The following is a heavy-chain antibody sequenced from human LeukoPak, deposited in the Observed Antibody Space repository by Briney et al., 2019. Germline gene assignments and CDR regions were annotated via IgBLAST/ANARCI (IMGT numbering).Heavy chain of an antibody. CDR1: GFTFSSYS. CDR3: ARAPYDPNHIVVVVAATRESNLFDP. J-gene: IGHJ5*02. D-gene: IGHD2-15*01. CDR2: ISSSSSTI. Sequence: GGSLRLSCAASGFTFSSYSMNWVRQAPGKGLEWVSYISSSSSTIYYADSVKGRFTISRDNAKNSLYLQMNSLRDEDTAVYYCARAPYDPNHIVVVVAATRESNLFDPWGQGTLVTVSS. V-gene: IGHV3-48*02.